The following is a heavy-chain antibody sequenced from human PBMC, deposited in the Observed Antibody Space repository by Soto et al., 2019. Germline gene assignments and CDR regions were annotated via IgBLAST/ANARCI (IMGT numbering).Heavy chain of an antibody. V-gene: IGHV1-18*01. CDR1: GYTFSSYG. CDR2: INPSSGET. CDR3: ARDWYPRFDP. D-gene: IGHD6-13*01. J-gene: IGHJ5*02. Sequence: QIQLVQSGGEVRTPGASVKVSCKASGYTFSSYGITWVRQAPGQGLEWLGWINPSSGETNYAQKFQGRVTVTTDTSTTPGYMELRNLTFDDTAVYYCARDWYPRFDPWGQGTLVTVSS.